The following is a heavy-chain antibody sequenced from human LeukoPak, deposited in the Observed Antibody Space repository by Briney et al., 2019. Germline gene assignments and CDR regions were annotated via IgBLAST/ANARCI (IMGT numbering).Heavy chain of an antibody. J-gene: IGHJ4*02. CDR1: GYTLTELS. V-gene: IGHV1-24*01. CDR3: APRRVLNRFGGGIVIFDY. D-gene: IGHD3-16*02. Sequence: VASVKVSCKVSGYTLTELSMHWVRQAPGKGLEWMGGFDPEDGETIYAQKFQGRVTMTKDTSTDTAYVELSSLRSEDTAVYYCAPRRVLNRFGGGIVIFDYWGQGTLVTVSS. CDR2: FDPEDGET.